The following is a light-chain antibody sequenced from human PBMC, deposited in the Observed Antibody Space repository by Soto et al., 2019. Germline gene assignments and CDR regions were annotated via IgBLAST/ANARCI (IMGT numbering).Light chain of an antibody. V-gene: IGKV3-20*01. CDR1: QAISSN. J-gene: IGKJ5*01. CDR3: QQYGSLIT. CDR2: GAF. Sequence: EIVMTQSPATLSVSSGERATLSCRANQAISSNLAWYQQKPGQAPRLLIYGAFSRATDIPDRFSGSGSGTDFTLTINRLEPEDSAVYYCQQYGSLITFGQGTRLEI.